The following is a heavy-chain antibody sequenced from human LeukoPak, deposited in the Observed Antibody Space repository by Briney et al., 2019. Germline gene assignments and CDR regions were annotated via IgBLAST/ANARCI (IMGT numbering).Heavy chain of an antibody. CDR1: GFTLSSYA. Sequence: PGGSLRLSCAASGFTLSSYAMNWVRQAPGKGLEWVSYISSSGSTIYYADSVKGRFTISRDNAKNSLYLQMNSLRAEDTAVYYCARDYLGAFDIWGQGTMVTVSS. J-gene: IGHJ3*02. V-gene: IGHV3-48*03. CDR2: ISSSGSTI. D-gene: IGHD2/OR15-2a*01. CDR3: ARDYLGAFDI.